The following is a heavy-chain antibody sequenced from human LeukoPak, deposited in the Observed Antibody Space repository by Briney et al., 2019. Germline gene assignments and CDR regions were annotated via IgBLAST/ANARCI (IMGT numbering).Heavy chain of an antibody. Sequence: GGSLRLSCAASGFXFSTYWIHWVRQAPGKGLVWVSRINSDGSSTSYADSVKGRFTISRDNAKNTLYLQMNSLRAEDTAVYYCTRQAYSNIDYWGQGTLVTVSS. J-gene: IGHJ4*02. V-gene: IGHV3-74*01. D-gene: IGHD4-11*01. CDR3: TRQAYSNIDY. CDR1: GFXFSTYW. CDR2: INSDGSST.